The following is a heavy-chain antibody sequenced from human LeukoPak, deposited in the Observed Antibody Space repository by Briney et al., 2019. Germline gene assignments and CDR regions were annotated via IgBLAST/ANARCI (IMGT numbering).Heavy chain of an antibody. CDR2: LTGDGST. J-gene: IGHJ5*02. V-gene: IGHV3-23*01. CDR1: GLTISNYA. Sequence: GGSLRLSCAASGLTISNYAMMWVRQAPGKGLEWVSTLTGDGSTFYAASVRGRFTFFRDDSKSTLFLQMNSLAAEDTAVYYCSKGRASGLVDWFDPWGQGTLVTVPS. D-gene: IGHD6-13*01. CDR3: SKGRASGLVDWFDP.